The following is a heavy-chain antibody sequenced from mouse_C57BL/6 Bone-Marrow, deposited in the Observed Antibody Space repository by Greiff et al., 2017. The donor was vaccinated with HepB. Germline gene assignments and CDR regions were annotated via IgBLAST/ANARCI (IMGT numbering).Heavy chain of an antibody. V-gene: IGHV1-26*01. D-gene: IGHD2-10*01. Sequence: EVQLQQSGPELVKPGASVKISCKASGYTFTDYYMNWVKQSHGKSLEWIGDINPNNGGTSYNQKFKGKATLTVDKSSSTAYMELRSLTSEDSAVYYCARVLPYWFDYWGQGTTLTVSS. J-gene: IGHJ2*01. CDR1: GYTFTDYY. CDR2: INPNNGGT. CDR3: ARVLPYWFDY.